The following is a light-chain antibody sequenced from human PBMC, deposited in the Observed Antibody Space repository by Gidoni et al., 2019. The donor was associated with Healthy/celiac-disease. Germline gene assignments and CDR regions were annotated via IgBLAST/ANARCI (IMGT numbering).Light chain of an antibody. CDR3: QQSYSSLLT. CDR1: QSISRY. V-gene: IGKV1-39*01. CDR2: AAS. Sequence: DIQMTQSPSSLSASVGDRVTITCRASQSISRYLNWYQQKVGKAPKLLIYAASTLQSGVPSRFSGSGSGTDFTLTISSLQPEDFASYYCQQSYSSLLTFGGGTKVEIK. J-gene: IGKJ4*01.